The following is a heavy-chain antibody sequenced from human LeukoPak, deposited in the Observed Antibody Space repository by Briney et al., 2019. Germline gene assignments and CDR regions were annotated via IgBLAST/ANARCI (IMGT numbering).Heavy chain of an antibody. J-gene: IGHJ4*02. CDR1: GFTFDDYT. Sequence: GGSLRLSCAACGFTFDDYTMHWVRQAPGKGLEWVSLISRDGGSTYYADSVKDRFTISRDNSKNSLYLKMNSLRTKDTSLYYCAKDTTIGIVGATPDYWGQGALVTVSS. V-gene: IGHV3-43*01. D-gene: IGHD1-26*01. CDR2: ISRDGGST. CDR3: AKDTTIGIVGATPDY.